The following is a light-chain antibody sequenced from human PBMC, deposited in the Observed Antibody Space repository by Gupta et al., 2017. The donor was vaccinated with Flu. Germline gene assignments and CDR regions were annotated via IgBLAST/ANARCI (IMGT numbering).Light chain of an antibody. CDR3: QQYGSSPGT. J-gene: IGKJ1*01. CDR2: GAS. CDR1: QSVSSSY. V-gene: IGKV3-20*01. Sequence: EIVLTQSPGTVSLDQGERATLSCRASQSVSSSYLAWYQQKPGQAPRILIYGASSRATGIPDRFIGSGSGTDFILTISRLEPEDFAVYYCQQYGSSPGTFGQGTKVEIK.